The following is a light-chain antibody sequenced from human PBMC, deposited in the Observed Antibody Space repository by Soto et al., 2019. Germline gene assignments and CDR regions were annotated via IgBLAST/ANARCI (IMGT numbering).Light chain of an antibody. Sequence: DIQMTQSPSSLSASVGDRVTITCRASQGISNYLAWYQQKPGEVPKVLIYTASTLTSGVPSRFSGSGSGTDFTLTISGLQPEDVATYYCLNYNNAPQTFGQGTKVDSK. CDR2: TAS. V-gene: IGKV1-27*01. J-gene: IGKJ1*01. CDR1: QGISNY. CDR3: LNYNNAPQT.